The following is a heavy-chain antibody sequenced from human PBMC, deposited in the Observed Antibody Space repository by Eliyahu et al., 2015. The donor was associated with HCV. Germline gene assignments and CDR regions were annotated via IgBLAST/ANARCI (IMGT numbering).Heavy chain of an antibody. CDR3: AKDPSNYDYVWGSPGY. D-gene: IGHD3-16*01. J-gene: IGHJ4*02. V-gene: IGHV3-23*01. CDR2: ISGSGGST. CDR1: GFXFSXYA. Sequence: EVQLLESGGGLVQPGGSLRLSCXASGFXFSXYAMSWVRQAPGKGLEWVSAISGSGGSTYYADSVKGRFTISRDNSKNTLYLQMNSLRAEDTAVYYCAKDPSNYDYVWGSPGYWGQGTLVTVSS.